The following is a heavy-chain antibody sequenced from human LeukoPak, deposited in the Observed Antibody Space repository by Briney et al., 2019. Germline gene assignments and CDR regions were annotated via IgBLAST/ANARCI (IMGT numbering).Heavy chain of an antibody. Sequence: SQTLSLTRAIPGDSVSSNSAAWNWIRQSPSRGLEWLGRTYYRSKWYNDYAVSVKSRITINPDTSKSQFSLQLNSVTPEDTAVYYCARSGYSSSWDWFDPWGQGTLVTVSS. J-gene: IGHJ5*02. D-gene: IGHD6-13*01. V-gene: IGHV6-1*01. CDR1: GDSVSSNSAA. CDR3: ARSGYSSSWDWFDP. CDR2: TYYRSKWYN.